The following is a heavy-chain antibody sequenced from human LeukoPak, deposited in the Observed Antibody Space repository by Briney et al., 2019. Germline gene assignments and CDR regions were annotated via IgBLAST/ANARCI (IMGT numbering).Heavy chain of an antibody. J-gene: IGHJ4*02. Sequence: SVKVSCKASGGTFSSYAISWVRQAPGQGLEWMGRIIPIFGTANYAQKFQGRVTITTDESTSTAYMELISLRSEDTAVYYCARARSRDLVIDYWGLGIIVNVSS. D-gene: IGHD6-13*01. CDR3: ARARSRDLVIDY. CDR1: GGTFSSYA. V-gene: IGHV1-69*05. CDR2: IIPIFGTA.